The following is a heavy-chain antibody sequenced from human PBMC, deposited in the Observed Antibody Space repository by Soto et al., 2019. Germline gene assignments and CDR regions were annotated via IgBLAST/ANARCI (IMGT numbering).Heavy chain of an antibody. D-gene: IGHD4-17*01. V-gene: IGHV3-23*01. J-gene: IGHJ6*03. CDR1: GFTFSSYA. Sequence: GGSLRLSCAASGFTFSSYAMSWVRQAPGKGLEWVSAISGSGGSTYYADSVKGRFTISRDNTNNTLYLQMNSLRAEDTAVYYCARYGDYYYYYMDVWGKGTTVTVSS. CDR2: ISGSGGST. CDR3: ARYGDYYYYYMDV.